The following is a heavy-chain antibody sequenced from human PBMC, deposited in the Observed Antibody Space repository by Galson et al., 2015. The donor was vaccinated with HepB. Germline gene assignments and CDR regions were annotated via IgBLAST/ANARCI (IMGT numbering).Heavy chain of an antibody. Sequence: ETLSLTCAVYGGSFSGHYWSCIRQSPGKGLEWIGEINHSGSTNYNPSLKSRVTIAVDTSKNQFSLKLNSVTAADTAVYYCARVQIDFWSGYPYFDHWGQGTLVTVSS. CDR1: GGSFSGHY. J-gene: IGHJ4*02. D-gene: IGHD3-3*01. CDR2: INHSGST. CDR3: ARVQIDFWSGYPYFDH. V-gene: IGHV4-34*01.